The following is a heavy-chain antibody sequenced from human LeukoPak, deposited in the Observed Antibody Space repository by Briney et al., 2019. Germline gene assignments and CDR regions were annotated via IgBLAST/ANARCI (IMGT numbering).Heavy chain of an antibody. J-gene: IGHJ5*02. CDR2: INPAGSST. Sequence: GGSLRLSCAASGFTSSSDWMHWVRHAPGQGLVWVSRINPAGSSTNYADSVKGRFTISRDNAMNTLYLHLNSLRAEDTAVYYCARGVRGSYGTDLWGQGTLVTVSS. D-gene: IGHD1-26*01. CDR1: GFTSSSDW. CDR3: ARGVRGSYGTDL. V-gene: IGHV3-74*01.